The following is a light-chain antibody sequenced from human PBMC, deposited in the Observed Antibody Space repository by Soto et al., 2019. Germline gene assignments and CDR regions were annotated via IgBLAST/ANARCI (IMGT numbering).Light chain of an antibody. CDR3: STNISRTSLRV. Sequence: QSALTQPASVSGSPGQSIAISCTGTSSDVGSYKYVSWYRQYPGKAPKLLIYEVNNRPSGVSNRFSGSKSGNTASLTISGLQVEDEGDYCSTNISRTSLRVFGGGTKVTVL. J-gene: IGLJ3*02. V-gene: IGLV2-14*01. CDR1: SSDVGSYKY. CDR2: EVN.